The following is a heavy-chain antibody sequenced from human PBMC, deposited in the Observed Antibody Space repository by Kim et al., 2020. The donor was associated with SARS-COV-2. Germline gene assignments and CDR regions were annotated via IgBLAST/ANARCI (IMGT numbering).Heavy chain of an antibody. CDR3: VRAGNSFDI. J-gene: IGHJ3*02. V-gene: IGHV3-33*01. Sequence: SKVLYADSVKGRFTISRDNSKNTLFLQMNSLRAEDTAVYYCVRAGNSFDIWGQGTMVAVSS. CDR2: SKV.